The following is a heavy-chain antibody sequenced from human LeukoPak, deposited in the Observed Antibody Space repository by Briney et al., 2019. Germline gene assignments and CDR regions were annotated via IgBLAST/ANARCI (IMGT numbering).Heavy chain of an antibody. Sequence: PGGSLRLSCAASGFTFSSYWMSWVRQAPGKGLEWVANIKQDGSEKYYVDSVKGRFTISRDNAKNSLYLQMNSLRAEDTAVYYCARGGGITMVRGVTYYYYYYYMDVWGKGTTVTVSS. CDR1: GFTFSSYW. J-gene: IGHJ6*03. V-gene: IGHV3-7*01. D-gene: IGHD3-10*01. CDR2: IKQDGSEK. CDR3: ARGGGITMVRGVTYYYYYYYMDV.